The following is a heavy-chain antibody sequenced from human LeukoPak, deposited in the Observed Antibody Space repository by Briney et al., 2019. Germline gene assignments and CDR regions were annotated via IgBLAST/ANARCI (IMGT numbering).Heavy chain of an antibody. CDR2: ISGSGGST. CDR1: GFTFRSYA. D-gene: IGHD3-9*01. V-gene: IGHV3-23*01. CDR3: AKDPYAILTGYRYYFDY. Sequence: PGGSLRLSCAASGFTFRSYAMSWVRQAPGKGLEWVSAISGSGGSTYYADSVKGRFTISRDNSKNTLYLQMNSLRAEYTAVYDCAKDPYAILTGYRYYFDYWGQGTLVTVSS. J-gene: IGHJ4*02.